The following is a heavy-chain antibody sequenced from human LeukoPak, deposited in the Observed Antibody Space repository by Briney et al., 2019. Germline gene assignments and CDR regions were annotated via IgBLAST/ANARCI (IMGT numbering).Heavy chain of an antibody. V-gene: IGHV1-18*01. J-gene: IGHJ4*02. D-gene: IGHD4-11*01. CDR3: ARGLVAVTTRGGYFDY. Sequence: ASVKVSCKASGYTFTSYGISWVRQAPGQGLEWMGWVSAYNGNTNYAQKLQGRVTMTTDTSTGTAYMELRSLRSDDTAVYYCARGLVAVTTRGGYFDYWGQGTLVTVSS. CDR1: GYTFTSYG. CDR2: VSAYNGNT.